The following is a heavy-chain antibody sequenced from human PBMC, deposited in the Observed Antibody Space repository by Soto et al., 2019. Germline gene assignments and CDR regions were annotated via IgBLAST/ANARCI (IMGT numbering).Heavy chain of an antibody. V-gene: IGHV1-69*13. D-gene: IGHD1-26*01. CDR2: IIPIFGTA. J-gene: IGHJ4*02. CDR1: GGTFSSYA. Sequence: VASVKVSCKASGGTFSSYAISWVRQAPGQGLEWMGGIIPIFGTANYAQKFQGRVTITADESTSTAYMELSSLRSEDTAVYYCASTLSSGSYNAFDYWGQGTLVTVSS. CDR3: ASTLSSGSYNAFDY.